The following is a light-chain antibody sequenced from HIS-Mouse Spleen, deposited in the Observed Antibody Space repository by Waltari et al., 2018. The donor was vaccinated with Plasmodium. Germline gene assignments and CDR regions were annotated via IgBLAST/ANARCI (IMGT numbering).Light chain of an antibody. Sequence: QSALTQPASVSGSPGQSITISCTGTSSDVGSFPLVSWYQQHPGKAPKLMIYEGNKRPSGVSNRFSGSKSGNTASLTISGLQAEDEADYYCCSYAGSSTSWVFGGGTKLTVL. J-gene: IGLJ3*02. CDR1: SSDVGSFPL. CDR2: EGN. V-gene: IGLV2-23*01. CDR3: CSYAGSSTSWV.